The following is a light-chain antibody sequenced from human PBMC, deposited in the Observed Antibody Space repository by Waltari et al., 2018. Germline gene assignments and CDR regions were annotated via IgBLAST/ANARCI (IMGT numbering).Light chain of an antibody. J-gene: IGKJ2*03. CDR3: QQYYTAPYS. Sequence: DIVMTQSPDSLAVSLGERATINCKSSQSVFYNSNNKNYLAWYQQKAGQPPKLLIYWASSRESGGPDRFSGSVSGTDFTLTISSLQAEDVAVYYCQQYYTAPYSFGQGTKLEIK. CDR1: QSVFYNSNNKNY. V-gene: IGKV4-1*01. CDR2: WAS.